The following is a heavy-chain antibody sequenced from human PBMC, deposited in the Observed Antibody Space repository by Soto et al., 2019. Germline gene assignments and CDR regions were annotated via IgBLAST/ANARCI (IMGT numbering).Heavy chain of an antibody. CDR3: TRDASRDSSARGWFDP. CDR1: GFTFRSFS. V-gene: IGHV3-21*01. CDR2: ISSNSAYI. Sequence: PGGALRLLCAASGFTFRSFSMNWVRQAPGKGLEWVSTISSNSAYIYYTDALRGRFTISRDNAKNSLHLQMNSLRAEDTAVYYCTRDASRDSSARGWFDPWGPGTLVTVSS. D-gene: IGHD6-13*01. J-gene: IGHJ5*02.